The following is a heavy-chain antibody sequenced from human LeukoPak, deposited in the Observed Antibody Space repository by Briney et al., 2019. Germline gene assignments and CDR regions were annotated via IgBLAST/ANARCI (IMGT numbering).Heavy chain of an antibody. J-gene: IGHJ4*02. D-gene: IGHD6-13*01. CDR2: IWSDGSKK. Sequence: GGSLRLSCATSGFTFTIYGFHWVRQAPGRGLEWVGVIWSDGSKKNYGDSVKGRSTISRDSSKNTLYLQMDSLGAEDTAVYYCARGAYYSSSSPNYFDFCGQGNLVIVSS. V-gene: IGHV3-33*01. CDR3: ARGAYYSSSSPNYFDF. CDR1: GFTFTIYG.